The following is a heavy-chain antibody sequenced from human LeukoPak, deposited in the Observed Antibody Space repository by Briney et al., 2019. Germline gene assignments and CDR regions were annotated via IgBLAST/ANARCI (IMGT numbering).Heavy chain of an antibody. CDR1: GFTFGDYA. CDR2: IRSKAYGGIT. J-gene: IGHJ4*02. Sequence: QPGRSPRLSCTASGFTFGDYAMSWVRQAPGKGLEWVGFIRSKAYGGITEYAASVKGRFTISRDDSKSIAYLLMNSLKTEDTAVYYCTRGLYCSSTSCPGGFDYWGQGTLVTVSS. CDR3: TRGLYCSSTSCPGGFDY. V-gene: IGHV3-49*04. D-gene: IGHD2-2*01.